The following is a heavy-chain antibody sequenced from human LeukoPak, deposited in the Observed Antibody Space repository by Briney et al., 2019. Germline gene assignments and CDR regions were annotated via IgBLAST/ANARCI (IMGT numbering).Heavy chain of an antibody. CDR1: RFTFSSYW. Sequence: GGSLRLSCAASRFTFSSYWMSWVRQAPGKGLEWVSGISWNSGSIGYADSVKGRFTISRDNAKNSLYLQMNSLRAEDTALYYCLVGLDYWGQGTLVTVSS. J-gene: IGHJ4*02. V-gene: IGHV3-9*01. CDR3: LVGLDY. CDR2: ISWNSGSI. D-gene: IGHD3-9*01.